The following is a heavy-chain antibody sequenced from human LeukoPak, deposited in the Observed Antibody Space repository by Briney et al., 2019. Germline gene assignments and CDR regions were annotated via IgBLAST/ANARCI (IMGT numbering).Heavy chain of an antibody. V-gene: IGHV3-21*01. J-gene: IGHJ4*02. CDR3: ARDRAVAGTGIIDY. CDR1: GFTFSSYA. Sequence: GGSLRLSCAASGFTFSSYAMHWVRQAPGKGLEGVSSISSSSSYIYYADSVKGRFTISRDNAKNSLYLQMNSLRAEDTAVYYCARDRAVAGTGIIDYWGQGTLVTVSS. D-gene: IGHD6-19*01. CDR2: ISSSSSYI.